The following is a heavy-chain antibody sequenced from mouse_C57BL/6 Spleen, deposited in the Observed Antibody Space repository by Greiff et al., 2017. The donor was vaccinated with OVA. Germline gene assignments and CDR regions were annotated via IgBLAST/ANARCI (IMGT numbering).Heavy chain of an antibody. Sequence: VQLQQSGPELVKPGASVKISCKASGYTFTDYYMNWVKQSHGKSLEWIGDINPNNGGTSYNQKFKGKATLTVDKSSSTAYMELRSLTSEDSAVYYCARRGSYYYGSSYAWFAYWGQGTLVTVSA. J-gene: IGHJ3*01. D-gene: IGHD1-1*01. CDR2: INPNNGGT. CDR3: ARRGSYYYGSSYAWFAY. V-gene: IGHV1-26*01. CDR1: GYTFTDYY.